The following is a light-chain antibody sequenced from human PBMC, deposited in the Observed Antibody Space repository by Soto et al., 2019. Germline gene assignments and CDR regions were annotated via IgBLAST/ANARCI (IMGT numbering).Light chain of an antibody. CDR2: DVS. J-gene: IGLJ1*01. V-gene: IGLV2-14*01. CDR1: SSDVGGYNY. CDR3: SSYTTSNTRQIV. Sequence: QSLLTQPASVSGSPGQSITISGTGTSSDVGGYNYVSWYQQHPGKAPKFMIYDVSNRPSGVSNRFSGSKSGNTASLTISGLQAEDEADYYCSSYTTSNTRQIVFGTGTKVTVL.